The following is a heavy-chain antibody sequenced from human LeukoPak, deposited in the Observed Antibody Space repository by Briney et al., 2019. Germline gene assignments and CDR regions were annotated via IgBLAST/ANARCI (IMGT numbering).Heavy chain of an antibody. CDR3: ARMNYYDSSVSPFDY. CDR1: GGSISSSSYY. V-gene: IGHV4-39*07. CDR2: IYYSGST. J-gene: IGHJ4*02. Sequence: PSETLSLTCTVSGGSISSSSYYWGWIRQPPGKGLEWIGSIYYSGSTYYNPSLKSRVTISVDTSKNQFSLKLSSVTAADTAVYYCARMNYYDSSVSPFDYWGQGTLVTVSS. D-gene: IGHD3-22*01.